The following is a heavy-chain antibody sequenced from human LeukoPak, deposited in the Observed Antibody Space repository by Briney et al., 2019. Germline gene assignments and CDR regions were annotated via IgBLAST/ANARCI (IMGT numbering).Heavy chain of an antibody. J-gene: IGHJ5*02. V-gene: IGHV1-8*02. CDR3: ARGQMFYGSGSYRNWFDP. CDR2: MNPNSGNT. Sequence: ASVKVSCKASGYTFTSYGISWVRQATGQGLEWMGWMNPNSGNTGYAQKLQGRVTMTRNTSISTAYMELSSLRSEDTAVYYCARGQMFYGSGSYRNWFDPWGQGTLVTVSS. D-gene: IGHD3-10*01. CDR1: GYTFTSYG.